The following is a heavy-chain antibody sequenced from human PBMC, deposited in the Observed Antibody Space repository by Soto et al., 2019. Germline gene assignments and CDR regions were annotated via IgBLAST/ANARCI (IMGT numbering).Heavy chain of an antibody. D-gene: IGHD6-13*01. J-gene: IGHJ6*02. CDR3: ARGGRSSSWFPREYYYYGMDV. CDR2: INPNSGGT. Sequence: ASVKVSCKASGYTFTGYYMHWVRQAPGQGPEWMGWINPNSGGTNYAQEFQGWVTMTRDTSISTAYMELSRLRSDDTAVYYCARGGRSSSWFPREYYYYGMDVWGQGTTVTVSS. V-gene: IGHV1-2*04. CDR1: GYTFTGYY.